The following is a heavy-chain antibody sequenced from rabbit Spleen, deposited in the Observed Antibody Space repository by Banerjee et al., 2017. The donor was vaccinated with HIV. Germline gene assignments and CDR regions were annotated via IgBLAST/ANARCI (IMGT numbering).Heavy chain of an antibody. V-gene: IGHV1S45*01. CDR2: IAGSSSGFT. Sequence: QEQLVESGGGLVQPGGSLKLSCKASGFDFSNYGVSWVRQTPGKGLEWISCIAGSSSGFTYSATWAKGRFTCSKTSSTTVTLQMTSLTVADTATYFCARDTGSSFSSYGMDLWGQGTLVTVS. J-gene: IGHJ6*01. CDR1: GFDFSNYG. D-gene: IGHD8-1*01. CDR3: ARDTGSSFSSYGMDL.